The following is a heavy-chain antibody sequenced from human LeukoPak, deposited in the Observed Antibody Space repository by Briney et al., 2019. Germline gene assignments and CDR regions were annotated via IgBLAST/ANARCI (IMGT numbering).Heavy chain of an antibody. J-gene: IGHJ2*01. CDR2: IYYSGST. CDR1: GGSISIYY. Sequence: SETLSLTCTVSGGSISIYYWSWIRQPPGKGLEWIGYIYYSGSTNYNPSLKSRVTISVDTSKNQFSLKLSSVTAADTAVYYCARHVRYCSSTSCYADWYFDLWGRGTLVTVSS. D-gene: IGHD2-2*01. V-gene: IGHV4-59*08. CDR3: ARHVRYCSSTSCYADWYFDL.